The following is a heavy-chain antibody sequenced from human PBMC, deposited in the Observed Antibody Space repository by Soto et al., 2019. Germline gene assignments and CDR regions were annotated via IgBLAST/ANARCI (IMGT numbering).Heavy chain of an antibody. CDR1: GGTFSSYA. J-gene: IGHJ6*02. CDR3: ARVKGGFPPLYYGMDV. CDR2: IIPIFGTA. V-gene: IGHV1-69*13. Sequence: ASVKVSCKASGGTFSSYAISWVRQAPGQGLEWMGGIIPIFGTANYAQKFQGRVTITADESTSTAYMELSSLRSEDTAVYYCARVKGGFPPLYYGMDVWGQGTTVTVSS. D-gene: IGHD3-16*01.